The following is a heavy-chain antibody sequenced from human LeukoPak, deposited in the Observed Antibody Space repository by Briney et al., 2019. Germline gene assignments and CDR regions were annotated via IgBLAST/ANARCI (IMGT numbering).Heavy chain of an antibody. D-gene: IGHD6-19*01. J-gene: IGHJ4*02. V-gene: IGHV4-59*01. CDR3: AREYMSSGWYVDY. CDR2: IYSSGST. Sequence: SETLSLTCTVSGGSISSFYWSWIRQPPGKGLEWIGYIYSSGSTNYNPSLKSRVTISVDTSKNQFSLKLSSVTVADTAVYYCAREYMSSGWYVDYWGPGTLVTVSS. CDR1: GGSISSFY.